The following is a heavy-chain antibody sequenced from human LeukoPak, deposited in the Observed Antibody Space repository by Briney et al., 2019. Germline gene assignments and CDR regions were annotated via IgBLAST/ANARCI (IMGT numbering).Heavy chain of an antibody. D-gene: IGHD6-6*01. CDR2: ISAYNGNT. V-gene: IGHV1-18*04. J-gene: IGHJ6*04. CDR1: GYTFTSYG. CDR3: ARHAARRALYYYYGMDV. Sequence: ASVKVSCKASGYTFTSYGISWVRQAPGQGLEWMGWISAYNGNTNYAQKLQGRVTVTIDTSTSTAYMELRSLRSDDTAVYYCARHAARRALYYYYGMDVWGKGTTVTVSS.